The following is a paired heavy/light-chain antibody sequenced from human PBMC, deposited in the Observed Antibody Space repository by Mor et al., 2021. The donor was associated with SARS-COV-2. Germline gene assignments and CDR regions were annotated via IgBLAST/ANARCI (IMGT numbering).Heavy chain of an antibody. D-gene: IGHD2-2*02. CDR2: ISSRGDAI. Sequence: QVQLVESGGGLVKPGGSLRLSCAASGFTFSDYYMSWIRQAPGKGLEWVSSISSRGDAIYNTESVKGRFTISRDNAKSSLFLQMNSLRVEDTAVYYCARDRRDGYTARWFDPWGQGTLVTVSS. V-gene: IGHV3-11*01. CDR1: GFTFSDYY. J-gene: IGHJ5*02. CDR3: ARDRRDGYTARWFDP.
Light chain of an antibody. V-gene: IGLV1-51*01. J-gene: IGLJ1*01. CDR2: DNY. CDR1: SSNIGKYY. Sequence: QSVLTQPPSVSAAPGQKVTISCSGSSSNIGKYYVSWYQQLPGTAPKLLIYDNYKRPSGIPDRFSASKSGTSATLGITGLQTGDEADYYCATWDGSLSGSVFGTGTKVTVL. CDR3: ATWDGSLSGSV.